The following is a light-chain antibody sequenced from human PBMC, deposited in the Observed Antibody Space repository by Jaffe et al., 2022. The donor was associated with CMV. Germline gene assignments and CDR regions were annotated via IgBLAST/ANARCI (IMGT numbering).Light chain of an antibody. V-gene: IGKV3-11*01. J-gene: IGKJ5*01. Sequence: EIVLTQSPATLSLSPGDRATLSCRASQSISSSLVWYQQKPGQAPRLLIYDASNRATGIPVRFSGSGSGTDFTLTISSLEPEDFAVYYCQQRSNWPITFGQGTRLEIK. CDR1: QSISSS. CDR3: QQRSNWPIT. CDR2: DAS.